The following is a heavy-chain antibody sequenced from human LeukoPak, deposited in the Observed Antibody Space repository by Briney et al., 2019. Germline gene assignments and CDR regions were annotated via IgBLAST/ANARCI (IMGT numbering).Heavy chain of an antibody. J-gene: IGHJ4*02. Sequence: GGSLRLSCAASGFSFSTYEMNWVRQAPGKGLEYIARIKSESDGGATHYAAPVQDRFAISRDDSENTLYLQMNSLITEDTAVYYCTTSLSGGIGYEGLFDYWGQGTLVTVSS. CDR3: TTSLSGGIGYEGLFDY. D-gene: IGHD3-16*01. V-gene: IGHV3-15*01. CDR2: IKSESDGGAT. CDR1: GFSFSTYE.